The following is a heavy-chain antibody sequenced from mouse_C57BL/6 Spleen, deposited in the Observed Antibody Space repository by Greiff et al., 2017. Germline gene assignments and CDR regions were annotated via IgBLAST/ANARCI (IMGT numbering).Heavy chain of an antibody. CDR1: GYTFTDYY. Sequence: QVQLQQSGAELVKPGASVKISCKASGYTFTDYYINWVKQRPGQGLEWIGKIGPGSGSTYYNEKFKGKATLTADKSSSTAYMQLSSLTSEDSAVYVCERSDLLWSLNWYFDVWGTGTTVTVSS. J-gene: IGHJ1*03. CDR3: ERSDLLWSLNWYFDV. CDR2: IGPGSGST. D-gene: IGHD2-1*01. V-gene: IGHV1-77*01.